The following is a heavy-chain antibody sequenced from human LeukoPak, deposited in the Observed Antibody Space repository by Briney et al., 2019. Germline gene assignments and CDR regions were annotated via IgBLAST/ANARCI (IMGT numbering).Heavy chain of an antibody. V-gene: IGHV1-69*04. CDR3: AGATRGYGMGY. Sequence: GASVKVSCKASGGTFSSYAISWVRQAPGQGLEWMGRIIPIFGIANYAQKFQGRVTITADKSTSTAYMELSSLRSEDTAVYYCAGATRGYGMGYWGQGTLVTVSS. J-gene: IGHJ4*02. D-gene: IGHD5-18*01. CDR1: GGTFSSYA. CDR2: IIPIFGIA.